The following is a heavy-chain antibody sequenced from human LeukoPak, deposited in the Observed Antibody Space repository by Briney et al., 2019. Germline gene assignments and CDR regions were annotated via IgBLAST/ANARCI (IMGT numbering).Heavy chain of an antibody. V-gene: IGHV4-34*01. CDR2: INHSGST. D-gene: IGHD3-10*01. J-gene: IGHJ4*02. Sequence: SETLSLTCAAYGGTFTGYYWSWIRQPPGKGLEWIGEINHSGSTNYNPSLKSRVTISVDTSKNQFSLKLSSVTAADTAVYYCARKRGYYGSGSYPLWGQGTLVTVSS. CDR3: ARKRGYYGSGSYPL. CDR1: GGTFTGYY.